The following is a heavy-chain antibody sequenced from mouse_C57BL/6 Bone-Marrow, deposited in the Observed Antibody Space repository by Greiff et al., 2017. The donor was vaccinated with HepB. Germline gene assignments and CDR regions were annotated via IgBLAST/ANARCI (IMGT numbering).Heavy chain of an antibody. J-gene: IGHJ1*03. Sequence: DVQLQESGPGLVKPSQSLSLTCSVTGYSITSGYYWNWIRQFPGNKLEWMGYISYDGSNNYNPSLKNRISITRDTSKNQFFLKLNSVTTEDTATYYCAREASGHWYFDVWGTGTTVTVSS. CDR3: AREASGHWYFDV. V-gene: IGHV3-6*01. D-gene: IGHD1-3*01. CDR1: GYSITSGYY. CDR2: ISYDGSN.